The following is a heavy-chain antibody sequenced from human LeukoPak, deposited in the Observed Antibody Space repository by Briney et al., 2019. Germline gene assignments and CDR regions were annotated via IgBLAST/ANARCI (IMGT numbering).Heavy chain of an antibody. J-gene: IGHJ4*02. D-gene: IGHD6-13*01. CDR2: IWYDGSNK. V-gene: IGHV3-33*01. CDR3: ARDRLEAAAGLDY. CDR1: GFTFSSYG. Sequence: GGSLRLSCAASGFTFSSYGMHWVRQAPGKGLEWVAVIWYDGSNKYYADSVKGRFTISRDNSKNTLYLQMNSLRAEDTAVYYCARDRLEAAAGLDYWGQGTLVTVSS.